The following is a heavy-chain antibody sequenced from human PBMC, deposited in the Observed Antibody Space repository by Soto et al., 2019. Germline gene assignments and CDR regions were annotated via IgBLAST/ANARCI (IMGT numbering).Heavy chain of an antibody. CDR1: GYTFTDYD. J-gene: IGHJ4*02. V-gene: IGHV1-8*01. Sequence: QVQLVQSGAEVRKPGASVKVSCKASGYTFTDYDINWVRQAPGQGLEWVGRMNPNSGRTDYAQKLQGRVTMTRDPSISTAYMELSSMRFDDTAVYFCSPWGRNGWETGFFWGQGTLVTVSS. D-gene: IGHD3-9*01. CDR2: MNPNSGRT. CDR3: SPWGRNGWETGFF.